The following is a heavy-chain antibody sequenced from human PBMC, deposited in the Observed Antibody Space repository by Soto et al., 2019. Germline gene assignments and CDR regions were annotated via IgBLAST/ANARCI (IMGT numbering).Heavy chain of an antibody. CDR2: ISGVGAIT. D-gene: IGHD3-10*01. Sequence: EVQVLESGGGLVQPGGSLRLSCTGSGFIFSAYVMSWVREAPGKGLEWVAYISGVGAITYYADSVKGRFTISRANSTNSLNLQVNSLGGDDTAIYYCAKDMGNWGQSTVLTVSS. V-gene: IGHV3-23*01. J-gene: IGHJ4*02. CDR1: GFIFSAYV. CDR3: AKDMGN.